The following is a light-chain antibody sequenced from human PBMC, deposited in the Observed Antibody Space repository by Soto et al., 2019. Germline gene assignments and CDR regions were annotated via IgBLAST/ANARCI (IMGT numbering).Light chain of an antibody. CDR1: QGIGNA. CDR2: GAS. CDR3: LQDINSPWT. V-gene: IGKV1-6*01. J-gene: IGKJ1*01. Sequence: IHMTQSPSSLSASVGYRFTISCRASQGIGNALGWYQQKPGKPPKVLIYGASNLQSGVPPRFRGSGSGTDFTLAISSLQPEDSETYYCLQDINSPWTFGQGTKVDIK.